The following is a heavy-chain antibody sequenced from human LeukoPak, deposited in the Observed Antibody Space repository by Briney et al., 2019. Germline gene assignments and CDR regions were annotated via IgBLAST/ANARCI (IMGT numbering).Heavy chain of an antibody. CDR1: GDSISSGGNY. J-gene: IGHJ4*02. V-gene: IGHV4-31*03. Sequence: PSETLSLTCTVSGDSISSGGNYWSWMRQHSGKGLEWIGHIYHSEATYYNPSLKSRLSISADTSKNQFSLKLRSVTAADTAVYYCARVQGSAFDYWGQGTPVTVSS. CDR3: ARVQGSAFDY. CDR2: IYHSEAT.